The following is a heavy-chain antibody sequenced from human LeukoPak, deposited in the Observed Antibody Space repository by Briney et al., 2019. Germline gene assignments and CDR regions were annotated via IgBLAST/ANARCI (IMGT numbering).Heavy chain of an antibody. D-gene: IGHD3-22*01. CDR1: GFTFSNYW. CDR2: IMKDGTEK. Sequence: QAGGCLRLSCAASGFTFSNYWMTWVRQAPGKRLEWVANIMKDGTEKYYADSVKGRFTISRDNAKNSLYLQMNSLRAEDTAVYYCARKLYYYDSSGFAGWFDPWGQGTVVTVSS. CDR3: ARKLYYYDSSGFAGWFDP. V-gene: IGHV3-7*05. J-gene: IGHJ5*02.